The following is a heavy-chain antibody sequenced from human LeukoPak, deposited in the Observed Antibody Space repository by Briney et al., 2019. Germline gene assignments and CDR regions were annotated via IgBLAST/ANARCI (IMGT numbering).Heavy chain of an antibody. Sequence: GGSLRLSCAASGFTFSRYWMSWVREAPGKGLEWVANIKEDGRQKYYVDSVKGRFTISRDNAKNSLYLQMNSLRDEDTALYYCARGGGVQITVTIDYWGQGTPVTVSS. V-gene: IGHV3-7*03. CDR2: IKEDGRQK. CDR3: ARGGGVQITVTIDY. D-gene: IGHD4-17*01. CDR1: GFTFSRYW. J-gene: IGHJ4*02.